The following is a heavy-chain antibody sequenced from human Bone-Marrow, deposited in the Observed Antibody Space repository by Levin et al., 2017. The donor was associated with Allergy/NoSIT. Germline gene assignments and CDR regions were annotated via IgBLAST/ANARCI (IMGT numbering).Heavy chain of an antibody. Sequence: GESLKISCKASGYIFTNNWIAWVRQMPGKGLEWMGIIYPGDSDTRYSPSFEGHVTMSADKSINTAYLQWSRLKASDTATYYCARQWCSRASCYLYYYCYMDVWGKGTTVTVSS. J-gene: IGHJ6*03. CDR3: ARQWCSRASCYLYYYCYMDV. CDR2: IYPGDSDT. V-gene: IGHV5-51*01. D-gene: IGHD2-2*01. CDR1: GYIFTNNW.